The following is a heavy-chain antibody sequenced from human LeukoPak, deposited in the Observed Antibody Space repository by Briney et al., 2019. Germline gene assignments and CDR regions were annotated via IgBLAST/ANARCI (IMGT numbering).Heavy chain of an antibody. CDR3: ATPWSY. D-gene: IGHD3-3*01. J-gene: IGHJ4*02. CDR2: IDPHGTIT. V-gene: IGHV3-74*01. CDR1: AFTFSTYW. Sequence: QPGGSLRLSCAASAFTFSTYWMPWVRQAPGKGLVWVSRIDPHGTITFYADSVKGRFTISRDNAKNTVYLQMNSLRDEDTAVYYCATPWSYWGQGTLVTVSS.